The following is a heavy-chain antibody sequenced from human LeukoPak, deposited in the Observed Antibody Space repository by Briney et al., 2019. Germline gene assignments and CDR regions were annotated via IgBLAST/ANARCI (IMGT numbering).Heavy chain of an antibody. Sequence: PSETLSLTCTVSGDSISGDNYYWSWIRQPPGKGLVWIGYIYYSGRTNYNPSLKSRVTISVDTSKNQFSLKLSSVTAADTAVYYCARNGVNSSGWYLYYFDYWGQGTLVTVSS. CDR2: IYYSGRT. D-gene: IGHD6-19*01. CDR3: ARNGVNSSGWYLYYFDY. CDR1: GDSISGDNYY. V-gene: IGHV4-61*01. J-gene: IGHJ4*02.